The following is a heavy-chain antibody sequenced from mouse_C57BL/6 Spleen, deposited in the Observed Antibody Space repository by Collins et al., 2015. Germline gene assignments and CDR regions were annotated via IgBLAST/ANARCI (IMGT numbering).Heavy chain of an antibody. CDR3: ARPAQATDFDY. Sequence: QIQLVQSGPELKKPGETVKISCKASGYTFTTYGMSWVKQAPGKGLKWMGWINTHSGVPTYADDFKGRFAFSLETSASTAYLQINNLKNEDTATYFCARPAQATDFDYWGQGTTLTVSS. CDR2: INTHSGVP. D-gene: IGHD3-2*02. V-gene: IGHV9-3*01. J-gene: IGHJ2*01. CDR1: GYTFTTYG.